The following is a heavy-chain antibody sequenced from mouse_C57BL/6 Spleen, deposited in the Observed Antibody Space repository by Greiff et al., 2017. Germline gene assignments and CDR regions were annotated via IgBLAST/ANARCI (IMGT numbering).Heavy chain of an antibody. CDR3: ARWGYYYGSSGYFDV. Sequence: EVQGVESGGGLVKPGGSLKLSCAASGFTFSDYGMHWVRQAPEKGLEWVAYISSGSSTIYYADTVKGRFTISRDNAKNTLFLQMTSLRSEDTAMYYCARWGYYYGSSGYFDVWGTGTTVTVSS. D-gene: IGHD1-1*01. CDR1: GFTFSDYG. V-gene: IGHV5-17*01. CDR2: ISSGSSTI. J-gene: IGHJ1*03.